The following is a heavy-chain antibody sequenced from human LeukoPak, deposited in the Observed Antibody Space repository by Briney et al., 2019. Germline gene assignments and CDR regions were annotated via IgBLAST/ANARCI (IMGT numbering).Heavy chain of an antibody. V-gene: IGHV1-69*01. J-gene: IGHJ4*02. D-gene: IGHD1-26*01. CDR3: AVGGIHLIQTGTYFDH. Sequence: SVKVSCKASGGTFSTYVISWVRQAPGQGLEWTGGIIPVFDTTNYAQNFQGRVTITADESTSTAYMELSSLRSEDTAVYFCAVGGIHLIQTGTYFDHWGLGTLVTVSS. CDR1: GGTFSTYV. CDR2: IIPVFDTT.